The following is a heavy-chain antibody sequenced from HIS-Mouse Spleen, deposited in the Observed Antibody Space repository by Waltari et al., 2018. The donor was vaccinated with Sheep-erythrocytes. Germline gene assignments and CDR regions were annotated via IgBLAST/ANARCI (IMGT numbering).Heavy chain of an antibody. CDR2: ISYDGSNN. CDR3: ARGAFDI. CDR1: GFTFSSYA. Sequence: QVQLVESGGGVVQPGRSLRLSCAASGFTFSSYAMHWVRQAPGKGREWVAVISYDGSNNYDADSVKGRFTISRDNSKNTLYLQMNSLRAEDTAVYYCARGAFDIWGQGTMVTVSS. V-gene: IGHV3-30-3*01. J-gene: IGHJ3*02.